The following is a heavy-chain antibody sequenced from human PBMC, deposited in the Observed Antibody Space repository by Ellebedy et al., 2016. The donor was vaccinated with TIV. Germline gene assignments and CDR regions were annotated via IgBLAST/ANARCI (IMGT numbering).Heavy chain of an antibody. J-gene: IGHJ5*02. CDR3: SRDLNWEAWFDP. CDR1: GFTFSSYG. D-gene: IGHD3/OR15-3a*01. Sequence: GESQKISCAASGFTFSSYGMHWVRQAPGKGLEWVGFIRSKAYGGTTEYAASVKGRFTISRDDSKSIAYLQMNSLKSEDTAVYYCSRDLNWEAWFDPWGQGTLVTVSS. V-gene: IGHV3-49*04. CDR2: IRSKAYGGTT.